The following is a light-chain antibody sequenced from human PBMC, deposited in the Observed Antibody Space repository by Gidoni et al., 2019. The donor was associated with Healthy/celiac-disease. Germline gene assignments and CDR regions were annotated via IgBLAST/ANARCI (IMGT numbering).Light chain of an antibody. CDR2: GNS. Sequence: QSVLPQPPSVSGAPGPRVTISGTGSSSNIGAGYDVHWYQQLPGTAPKLLIYGNSNRPSGVPDRFSGSKSGTSASLAITGLQAEDEADYYCQSYDSSLSGVVFGGGTKLTVL. CDR3: QSYDSSLSGVV. V-gene: IGLV1-40*01. J-gene: IGLJ2*01. CDR1: SSNIGAGYD.